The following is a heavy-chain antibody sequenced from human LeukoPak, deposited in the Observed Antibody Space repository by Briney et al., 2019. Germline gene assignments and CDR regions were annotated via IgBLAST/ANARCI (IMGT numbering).Heavy chain of an antibody. D-gene: IGHD3-9*01. Sequence: PGWSLRLSCAASGFTVSGSSLHWVRQASGKGLEWVALDRSKADNYATASSASVQGRFTVSRDDSKNMAYLHMNSLEPEDTAIYYCATFDWGSSPNWGQGSRVTVSS. J-gene: IGHJ4*02. CDR3: ATFDWGSSPN. CDR2: DRSKADNYAT. CDR1: GFTVSGSS. V-gene: IGHV3-73*01.